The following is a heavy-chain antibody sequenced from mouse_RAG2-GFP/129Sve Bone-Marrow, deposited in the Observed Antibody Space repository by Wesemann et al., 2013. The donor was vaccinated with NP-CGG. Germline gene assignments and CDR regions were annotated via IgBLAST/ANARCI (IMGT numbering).Heavy chain of an antibody. CDR1: GFTFNTNA. J-gene: IGHJ3*01. CDR3: VREGLITTAAWFAY. D-gene: IGHD1-2*01. Sequence: EVQLVETGGGLVQPKGSLKLSCAASGFTFNTNAMNWVRQAPGKGLEWVARIRSKSNNYATYYADSVKDRFTISRDDSQSMLYLQMNNLKTEDTAMYYCVREGLITTAAWFAYWGQGTLVTVSA. CDR2: IRSKSNNYAT. V-gene: IGHV10S3*01.